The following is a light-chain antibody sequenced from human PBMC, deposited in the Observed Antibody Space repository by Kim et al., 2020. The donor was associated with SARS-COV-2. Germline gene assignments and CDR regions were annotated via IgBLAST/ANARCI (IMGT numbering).Light chain of an antibody. J-gene: IGLJ2*01. CDR1: SLRSYY. CDR3: NSRDSSGNHVV. V-gene: IGLV3-19*01. Sequence: ALGQTVRITCQGDSLRSYYASWYQQKPGQAPVLVIYGKNNRPSGVPDRFSGSSSGNTASLTITGAQAEDEADYYCNSRDSSGNHVVFGGGTQLTVL. CDR2: GKN.